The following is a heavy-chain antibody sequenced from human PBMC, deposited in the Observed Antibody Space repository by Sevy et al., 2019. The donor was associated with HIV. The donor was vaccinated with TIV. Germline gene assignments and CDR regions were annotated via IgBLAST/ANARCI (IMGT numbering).Heavy chain of an antibody. CDR2: ISSSSSYT. CDR3: CLCNSWDGTIDY. V-gene: IGHV3-11*06. D-gene: IGHD6-13*01. J-gene: IGHJ4*02. CDR1: GFTFSDYY. Sequence: GGSLRLSCAASGFTFSDYYMSWIRQAPGKGLEWVSYISSSSSYTNYADSVKGRFTISRDNAKNSLYLQMNSLRAEDTAVYYCCLCNSWDGTIDYWGQGTLVTVSS.